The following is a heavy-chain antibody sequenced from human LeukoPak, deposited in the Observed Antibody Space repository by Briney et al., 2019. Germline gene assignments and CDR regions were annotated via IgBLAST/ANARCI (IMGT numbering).Heavy chain of an antibody. Sequence: PSETLSLTCTVSGGSISSGGYYWSWIRQHPGKGLEWIGYTYYSGSTYHNPSLKSRVTISVDTSKNQFSLRLSSVTAADTAVYYCARGLIYCSGGSCRSEFDYWGQGTLVTVSS. V-gene: IGHV4-31*03. CDR2: TYYSGST. D-gene: IGHD2-15*01. J-gene: IGHJ4*02. CDR3: ARGLIYCSGGSCRSEFDY. CDR1: GGSISSGGYY.